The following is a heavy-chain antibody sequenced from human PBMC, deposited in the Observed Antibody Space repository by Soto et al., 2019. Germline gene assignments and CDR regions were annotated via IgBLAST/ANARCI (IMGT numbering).Heavy chain of an antibody. Sequence: GGSLRLSCTTSTLRFSDHTMSWVRQAPGKGLEWVSDINNSGHYTYYADSVKGRFTISRDNSKNTLYLQMNSLRAEDTAVYYCARDLKSGSGYSYGYYFDYWGQGTLVTVSS. CDR1: TLRFSDHT. CDR3: ARDLKSGSGYSYGYYFDY. J-gene: IGHJ4*02. V-gene: IGHV3-23*01. CDR2: INNSGHYT. D-gene: IGHD5-18*01.